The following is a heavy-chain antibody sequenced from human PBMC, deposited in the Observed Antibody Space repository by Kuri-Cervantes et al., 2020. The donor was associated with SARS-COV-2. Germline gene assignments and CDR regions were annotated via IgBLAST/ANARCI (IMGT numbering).Heavy chain of an antibody. V-gene: IGHV4-59*01. D-gene: IGHD1-1*01. CDR1: GGPISSYY. Sequence: GSLRLSCTVSGGPISSYYWSWIRQPPGKGLEWIGYIYYSGSTNYNPSLKSRVTISVDTSKNQFSLKLSSVTAADTAVYYCARENWNYFDYWGQGTLVTVSS. J-gene: IGHJ4*02. CDR2: IYYSGST. CDR3: ARENWNYFDY.